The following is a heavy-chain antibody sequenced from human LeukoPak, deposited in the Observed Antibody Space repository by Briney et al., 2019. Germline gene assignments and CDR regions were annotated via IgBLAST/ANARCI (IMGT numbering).Heavy chain of an antibody. J-gene: IGHJ4*02. CDR3: ARSIRWELPRTLDY. CDR1: GGTFSSYA. V-gene: IGHV1-69*13. D-gene: IGHD1-26*01. Sequence: SVKVSCKASGGTFSSYAISWVRQAPGRGLEWMGGIIPIFGTANYAQKFQGRVTITADESTSTAYMELSSLRSEDTAVYYCARSIRWELPRTLDYWGQGTLVTVSS. CDR2: IIPIFGTA.